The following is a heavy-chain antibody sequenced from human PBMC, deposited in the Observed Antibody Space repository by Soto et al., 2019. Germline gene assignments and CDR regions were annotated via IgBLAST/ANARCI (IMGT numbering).Heavy chain of an antibody. D-gene: IGHD3-3*01. Sequence: ASVKVSCKASGYTFTSYDINWVRQATGQGLEWMGWMNPNSGNTGYAQKFQGRVTMTRNTSISTAYMELSSLRSEDTAVYYCASHITIFGLHYYYGMDVWGQGTTVTVSS. V-gene: IGHV1-8*01. CDR1: GYTFTSYD. J-gene: IGHJ6*02. CDR2: MNPNSGNT. CDR3: ASHITIFGLHYYYGMDV.